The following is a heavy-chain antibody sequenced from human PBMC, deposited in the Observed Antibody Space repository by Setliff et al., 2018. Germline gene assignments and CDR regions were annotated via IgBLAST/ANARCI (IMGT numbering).Heavy chain of an antibody. V-gene: IGHV3-9*01. CDR2: ISWNSGSI. CDR3: AKDLVSTIAVAGTGRFRGAFDI. J-gene: IGHJ3*02. CDR1: RFTFSNYW. D-gene: IGHD6-19*01. Sequence: PGGSLRLSCAASRFTFSNYWMSWVRQAPGKGMEWVSGISWNSGSIGYADSVKGRFTITRDNAKNSLYLQMNSLRAEDKALYYCAKDLVSTIAVAGTGRFRGAFDIWGQGTMVTVSS.